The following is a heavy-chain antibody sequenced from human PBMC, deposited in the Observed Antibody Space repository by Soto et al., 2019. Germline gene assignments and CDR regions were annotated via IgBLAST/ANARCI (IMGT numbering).Heavy chain of an antibody. V-gene: IGHV4-31*03. Sequence: PSETLSLTCTVSGGSLSSGAYYWSWIRQHPGKGLEWIGYIYYSGSTYYNPSLKSRVTISVDTSKNQFSLKLSSVTAADTAVYYCARVYPHYYGSGSYYKGDYWGQGTLVTVSS. CDR1: GGSLSSGAYY. D-gene: IGHD3-10*01. CDR2: IYYSGST. CDR3: ARVYPHYYGSGSYYKGDY. J-gene: IGHJ4*02.